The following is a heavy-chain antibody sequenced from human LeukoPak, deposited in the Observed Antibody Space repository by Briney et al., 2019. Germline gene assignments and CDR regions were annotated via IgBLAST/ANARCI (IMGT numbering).Heavy chain of an antibody. V-gene: IGHV3-66*01. D-gene: IGHD3-22*01. CDR1: GFTVSSNY. CDR2: IYSGGST. Sequence: GGSLRLSCAASGFTVSSNYMSWVRQAPGKGLEWVSVIYSGGSTYYADSVEGRFTISRDNSKNTLYLQMNSLRAEDMAVYYCASLPYYYDKGAFDIWGQGTMVTVSS. CDR3: ASLPYYYDKGAFDI. J-gene: IGHJ3*02.